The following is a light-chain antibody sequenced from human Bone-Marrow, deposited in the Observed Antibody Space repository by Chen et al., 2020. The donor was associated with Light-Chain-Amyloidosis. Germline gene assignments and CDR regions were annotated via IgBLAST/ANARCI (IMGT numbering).Light chain of an antibody. J-gene: IGLJ3*02. CDR3: AAWDDRLNGRV. CDR1: NSNIGGNT. Sequence: QSVLTQPPSASGTPGQRVTISCSGSNSNIGGNTVNWYQQLPGTAPKLLIFANNKRPSVVPARFSGSKSGTSASLAISGLQSEDEAVYSCAAWDDRLNGRVFGGGTKLTVL. CDR2: ANN. V-gene: IGLV1-44*01.